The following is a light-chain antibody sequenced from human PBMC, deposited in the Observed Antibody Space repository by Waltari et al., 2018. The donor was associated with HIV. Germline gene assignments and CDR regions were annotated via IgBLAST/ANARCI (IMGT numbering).Light chain of an antibody. J-gene: IGLJ2*01. V-gene: IGLV1-40*01. CDR1: SSTIGARFD. CDR2: GNN. Sequence: SVLTQPPSVSGAPGQRVTISCTGRSSTIGARFDVHWYQQLPGTAPKLLIYGNNNRPSGVPDRFSGSKSGTSASLAITGLQAEDEADYYCQSYDSSLSGSVFGGGTKLTVL. CDR3: QSYDSSLSGSV.